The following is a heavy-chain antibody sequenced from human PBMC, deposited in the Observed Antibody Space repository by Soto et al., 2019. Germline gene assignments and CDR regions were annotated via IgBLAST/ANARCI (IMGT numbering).Heavy chain of an antibody. CDR1: GFTFSSYA. J-gene: IGHJ6*03. V-gene: IGHV3-23*01. CDR3: ATAVGSSGWYDGLYYYYMDV. Sequence: EVQLLESGGGLVQPGGSLRLSCAASGFTFSSYAMSWVRQAPGKGLEWVSAISGSGGSTYYADCVKGRFTISRDNSKNTLYLQMNSLRAEDTAVSYCATAVGSSGWYDGLYYYYMDVWGKGTTVTVSS. D-gene: IGHD6-19*01. CDR2: ISGSGGST.